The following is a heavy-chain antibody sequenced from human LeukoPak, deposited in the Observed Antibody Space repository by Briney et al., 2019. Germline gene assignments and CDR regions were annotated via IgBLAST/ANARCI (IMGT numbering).Heavy chain of an antibody. CDR2: IYYSGST. CDR1: GGSISSSSYY. V-gene: IGHV4-39*07. Sequence: SETLSLTCTVSGGSISSSSYYWGWIRQPPGKGLEWIGSIYYSGSTYYNPSLKSRVTISVDTSKNQFSLKLSSVTAADTAVYYCARGLRITMIVVVIGGNWFDPWGQGTLVTVSS. CDR3: ARGLRITMIVVVIGGNWFDP. D-gene: IGHD3-22*01. J-gene: IGHJ5*02.